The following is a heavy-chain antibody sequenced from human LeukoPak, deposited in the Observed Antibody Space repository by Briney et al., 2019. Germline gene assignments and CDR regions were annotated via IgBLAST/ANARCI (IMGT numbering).Heavy chain of an antibody. CDR1: GGSISSSSYY. J-gene: IGHJ4*02. CDR3: AKDRRAGSYDY. CDR2: ISGSGGST. D-gene: IGHD3-10*01. Sequence: PSETLSLTCTVSGGSISSSSYYWGWIRQAPGKGLEWVSAISGSGGSTYYADSVKGRFTISRDNSKNTLYLQMNSLRAEDTAVYYCAKDRRAGSYDYWGQGTLVTVSS. V-gene: IGHV3-23*01.